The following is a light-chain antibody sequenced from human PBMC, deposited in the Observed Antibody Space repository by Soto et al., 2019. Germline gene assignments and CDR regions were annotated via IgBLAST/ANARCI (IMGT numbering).Light chain of an antibody. V-gene: IGLV2-14*01. Sequence: QSALTQPASVSGSPGQSITISCAGTSSNVGGYKSVSWYQQHPGKAPKLMIYDVSERPSGVSNRFSGSKSGNTASLTISGLQAEDEADYYGSSYTSSTNTPVIFGGGTKVTVL. J-gene: IGLJ2*01. CDR1: SSNVGGYKS. CDR3: SSYTSSTNTPVI. CDR2: DVS.